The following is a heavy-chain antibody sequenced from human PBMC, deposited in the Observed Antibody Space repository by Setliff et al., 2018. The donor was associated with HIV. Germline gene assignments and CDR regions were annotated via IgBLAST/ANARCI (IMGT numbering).Heavy chain of an antibody. CDR1: GYTLTSYY. CDR3: ARALKGGWFDP. J-gene: IGHJ5*02. Sequence: ASVKVSCKASGYTLTSYYMHWMRQAPGQGLEWLGIINPSGGGTTYAQKFQGRVTMTRDTFMSTVYMELSSLRSEDTAVYYCARALKGGWFDPWGQGTLVTVSS. V-gene: IGHV1-46*01. D-gene: IGHD3-16*01. CDR2: INPSGGGT.